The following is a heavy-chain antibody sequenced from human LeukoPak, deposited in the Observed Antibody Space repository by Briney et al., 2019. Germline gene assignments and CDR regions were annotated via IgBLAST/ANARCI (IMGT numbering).Heavy chain of an antibody. D-gene: IGHD2-15*01. Sequence: PSQTLSLTCTVSGGSISSGSYYWSWIRQPAGTGLEWIGRIYTSGSTNYNPSLKSRVTISVDTSKNQFSLKLSSVTAADTAVYYCARDPSLGGGVGYWGQGTLVTVSS. V-gene: IGHV4-61*02. CDR2: IYTSGST. J-gene: IGHJ4*02. CDR1: GGSISSGSYY. CDR3: ARDPSLGGGVGY.